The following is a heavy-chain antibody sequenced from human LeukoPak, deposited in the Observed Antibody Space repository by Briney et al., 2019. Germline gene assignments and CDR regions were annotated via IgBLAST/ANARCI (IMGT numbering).Heavy chain of an antibody. D-gene: IGHD3-16*02. Sequence: GGSLRLSCAASGFTFSSYWMSWVRQAPGKGLEWVANIKQDGSEKYYVDSVKGRFTISRVNAKNSLYLQMNSLRAEDTAVYYCARGREHYDYVWGSYRSGSFDYWGQGTLVTVSS. CDR1: GFTFSSYW. CDR3: ARGREHYDYVWGSYRSGSFDY. J-gene: IGHJ4*02. CDR2: IKQDGSEK. V-gene: IGHV3-7*01.